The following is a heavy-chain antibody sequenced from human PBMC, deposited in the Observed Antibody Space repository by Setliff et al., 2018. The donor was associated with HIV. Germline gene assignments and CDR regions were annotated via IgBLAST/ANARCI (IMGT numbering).Heavy chain of an antibody. J-gene: IGHJ1*01. D-gene: IGHD2-15*01. V-gene: IGHV5-51*01. CDR3: ARAAIGYCSGGSCYTTEYFQH. CDR1: GYSFSNYW. CDR2: IYPDDSDI. Sequence: PGESPKISCKGFGYSFSNYWIGWVRQMAGKGLEWMGIIYPDDSDIRYSPSFQGQVTISVDKSINTAYLQWTSLKASDTGMYYCARAAIGYCSGGSCYTTEYFQHWGQGTLVTVSS.